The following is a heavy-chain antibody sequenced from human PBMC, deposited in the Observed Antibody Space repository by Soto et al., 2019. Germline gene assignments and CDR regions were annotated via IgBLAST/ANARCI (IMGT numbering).Heavy chain of an antibody. J-gene: IGHJ3*02. V-gene: IGHV3-23*01. CDR1: GFTFSSYA. D-gene: IGHD1-26*01. CDR3: AISIVGAGVYAFDI. Sequence: EVQLLESGGGLVQPGGSLRLSCAASGFTFSSYAMSWVRQAPGKGLEWVSAISGSGGSTYYADSVKGRFTISRDNSTNTLYLQVNSLRAEGTAVYYCAISIVGAGVYAFDIWGQGTMVTVSS. CDR2: ISGSGGST.